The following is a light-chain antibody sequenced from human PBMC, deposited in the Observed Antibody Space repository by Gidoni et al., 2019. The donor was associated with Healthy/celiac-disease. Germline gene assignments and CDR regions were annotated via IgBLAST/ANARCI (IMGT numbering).Light chain of an antibody. J-gene: IGKJ2*01. CDR3: MQTLQTPYT. CDR1: QSLLHSNGYNY. Sequence: IVTTQSPLSLLVTPGEPASISCRSSQSLLHSNGYNYLDWYLQKPGQSPQLLIYFGSNRASGVPDRFSGSGSGTDFTLKISRVEAEDVGVYYCMQTLQTPYTFGQGTKLEIK. V-gene: IGKV2-28*01. CDR2: FGS.